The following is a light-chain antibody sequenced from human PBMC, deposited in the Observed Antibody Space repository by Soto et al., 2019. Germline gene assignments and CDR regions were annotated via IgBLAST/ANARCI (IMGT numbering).Light chain of an antibody. CDR1: QGVSSY. CDR3: QPRTNWPLTWT. J-gene: IGKJ1*01. V-gene: IGKV3-11*01. Sequence: EIVLTQSPATLSLSPGERATLSCRASQGVSSYLAWYQQKPGQAPRLLIFDASKRATGIPARFSGSGSGTEFTLTISSLEPEDFAVYYCQPRTNWPLTWTFGQGTKVEIK. CDR2: DAS.